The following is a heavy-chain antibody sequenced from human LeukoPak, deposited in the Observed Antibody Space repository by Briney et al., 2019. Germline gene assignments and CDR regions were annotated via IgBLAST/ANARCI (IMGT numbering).Heavy chain of an antibody. CDR3: ARGGTIQLWLLSQHNWYFDL. V-gene: IGHV3-74*01. CDR1: GFTFSSYW. J-gene: IGHJ2*01. CDR2: INSGGSST. D-gene: IGHD5-18*01. Sequence: PGGSLRLSCAASGFTFSSYWMHWVRQAPGKGLVWVSRINSGGSSTNYADSVKGRFTISRDNAKNTLYLQMNSLRAEDTAVYYCARGGTIQLWLLSQHNWYFDLWGRGTLVTVSS.